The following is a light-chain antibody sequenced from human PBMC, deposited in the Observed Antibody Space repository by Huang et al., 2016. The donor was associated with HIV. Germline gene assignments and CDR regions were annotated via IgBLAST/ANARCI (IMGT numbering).Light chain of an antibody. CDR2: TVS. V-gene: IGKV2-30*02. Sequence: DVVMTQSPLSLPVTLGQSASISCTSSQSLVHSDGNTYLNWFRQGPGQSPRRLIYTVSKRDYGVPDRCSGSGSGTNFTLKISRVEADDVGVYYCMQGKHWPPTFGQGTKLEIK. J-gene: IGKJ2*01. CDR1: QSLVHSDGNTY. CDR3: MQGKHWPPT.